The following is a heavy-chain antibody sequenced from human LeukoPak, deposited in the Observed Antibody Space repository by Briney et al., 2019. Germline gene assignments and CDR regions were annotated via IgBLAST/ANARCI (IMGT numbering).Heavy chain of an antibody. Sequence: GGSLRLSCAASGFTFSDFDMNWVRQAPGKGPEWVSHISHSGISTYYADSVKGRFTVSRDNSKNMLYLQMNSLRAEDTALYYCAKQVAVAGIDYWGQGTLVTVSS. CDR1: GFTFSDFD. CDR2: ISHSGIST. CDR3: AKQVAVAGIDY. J-gene: IGHJ4*02. V-gene: IGHV3-23*01. D-gene: IGHD6-19*01.